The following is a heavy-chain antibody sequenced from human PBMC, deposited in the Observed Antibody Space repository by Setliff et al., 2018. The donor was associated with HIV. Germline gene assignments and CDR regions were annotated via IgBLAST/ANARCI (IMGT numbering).Heavy chain of an antibody. V-gene: IGHV3-7*01. CDR1: GFTFSSYW. CDR2: LNQDGINK. J-gene: IGHJ3*02. Sequence: GGSLRLSCAASGFTFSSYWMSWVRQAPGKGLEWVATLNQDGINKYYVDSVRGRFTISRDDAKNSLFLQMNSLRAEDTAVYYCARDWLADGYSTKFAFDIWGQGTMVTVSS. D-gene: IGHD5-18*01. CDR3: ARDWLADGYSTKFAFDI.